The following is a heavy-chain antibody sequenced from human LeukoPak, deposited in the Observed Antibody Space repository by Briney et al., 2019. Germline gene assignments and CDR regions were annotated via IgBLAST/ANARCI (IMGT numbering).Heavy chain of an antibody. V-gene: IGHV3-23*01. J-gene: IGHJ4*02. CDR3: AKDRSCTNDICHGDFDC. Sequence: GGSLRLSCAASGFTFSSYAVSWVRQAPGKGLEWVSSISGSGGSTYSADSVKGRFTISRDNSKNTLYLQMNSLRAEDTALYYCAKDRSCTNDICHGDFDCWGQGTLVTVSS. D-gene: IGHD2-8*01. CDR2: ISGSGGST. CDR1: GFTFSSYA.